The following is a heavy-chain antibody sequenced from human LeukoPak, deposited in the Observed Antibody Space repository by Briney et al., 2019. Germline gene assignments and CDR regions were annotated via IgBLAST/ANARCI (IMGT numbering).Heavy chain of an antibody. V-gene: IGHV3-30*18. Sequence: PGGSLRLSCAASGFTFSSYGMHWVRQAPGKGLEWVAVISYDGSNKYYADSVKGRFTISRDNSKNTLYLQMNSLRAEDTAVYYCAKDRPVDTAMVRPIIFDYWGQGTLVTVSS. CDR3: AKDRPVDTAMVRPIIFDY. D-gene: IGHD5-18*01. CDR2: ISYDGSNK. CDR1: GFTFSSYG. J-gene: IGHJ4*02.